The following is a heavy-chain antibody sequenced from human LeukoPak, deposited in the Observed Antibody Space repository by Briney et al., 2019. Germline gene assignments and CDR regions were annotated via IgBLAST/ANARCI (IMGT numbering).Heavy chain of an antibody. CDR2: IYSGGST. D-gene: IGHD3-10*01. V-gene: IGHV3-66*04. CDR1: GFTVSSNY. J-gene: IGHJ5*02. Sequence: GGSLRLSCAASGFTVSSNYMSWVRQAPGKGLEWVSVIYSGGSTYYADSVKGRFTISRDNSKNTLYLQMNSLRAEDTAVYYCARRFVSNSFDPWGQGTLVTVSS. CDR3: ARRFVSNSFDP.